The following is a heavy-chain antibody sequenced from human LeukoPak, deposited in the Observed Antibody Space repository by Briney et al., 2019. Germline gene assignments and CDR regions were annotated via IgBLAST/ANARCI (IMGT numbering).Heavy chain of an antibody. CDR3: ARGRSGYDFWSGSRAFDI. CDR2: IIPILGIA. CDR1: GYTFTSYG. D-gene: IGHD3-3*01. V-gene: IGHV1-69*04. Sequence: GASVKVSCKASGYTFTSYGISWVRQAPGQGLEWRGRIIPILGIANYAQKFQGRVTITADKSTSTAYMELSSLRSEDTAVYYCARGRSGYDFWSGSRAFDIWGQGTMVTVSS. J-gene: IGHJ3*02.